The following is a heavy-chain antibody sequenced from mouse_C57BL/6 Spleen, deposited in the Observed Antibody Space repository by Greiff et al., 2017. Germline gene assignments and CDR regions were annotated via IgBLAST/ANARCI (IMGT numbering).Heavy chain of an antibody. V-gene: IGHV5-17*01. CDR2: ISSGSSTI. CDR3: ARDYGYAMDD. Sequence: EVNLVESGGGLVKPGGSLKLSCAASGFTFSDYGMHWVRQAPEKGLEWVAYISSGSSTIYYADTVKGRFTISRDNAKNTLFLQMTSLRSEDTAMYYCARDYGYAMDDWGQGTSVTVSS. CDR1: GFTFSDYG. J-gene: IGHJ4*01. D-gene: IGHD2-4*01.